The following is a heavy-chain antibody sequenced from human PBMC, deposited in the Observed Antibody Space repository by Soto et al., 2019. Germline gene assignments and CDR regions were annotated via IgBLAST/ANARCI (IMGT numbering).Heavy chain of an antibody. CDR3: ANGDYDFWSGPDDY. J-gene: IGHJ4*02. CDR2: ISGSGGST. Sequence: EVQLLESGGGLVQPGGSLRLSCAASGFTFSSYAMSWVRQAPGKGLEWVSAISGSGGSTYYADSVKGRFTISRDNSKNTLYLQMNSLRAEDTAVYYCANGDYDFWSGPDDYSGQGTLVTVSS. V-gene: IGHV3-23*01. D-gene: IGHD3-3*01. CDR1: GFTFSSYA.